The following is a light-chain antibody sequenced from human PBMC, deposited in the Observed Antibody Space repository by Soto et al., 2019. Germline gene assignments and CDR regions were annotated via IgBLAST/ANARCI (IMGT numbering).Light chain of an antibody. CDR2: SNN. V-gene: IGLV1-44*01. Sequence: QSVLTQPPSASGTPGQRVTISCSGSSSNIGNNTVNWYQQLPGTAPKLLIYSNNQRPSGVPDRLSGSKSGTSASLAISGLQSEDEADYYCAAWDDSLNGYVFGTGTKLTVL. CDR1: SSNIGNNT. CDR3: AAWDDSLNGYV. J-gene: IGLJ1*01.